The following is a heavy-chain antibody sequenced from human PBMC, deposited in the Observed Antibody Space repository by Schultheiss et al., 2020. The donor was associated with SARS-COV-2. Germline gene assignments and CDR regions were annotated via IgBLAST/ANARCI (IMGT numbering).Heavy chain of an antibody. J-gene: IGHJ1*01. CDR1: GFIVSSNY. Sequence: GGSLRLSCAASGFIVSSNYMSWVRQAPGKGLEGVSAISGSGGSTYYADSVKGRFTISRDNSKNSLYLQMNSLRAEDTAVYYCARDEGWDHLLQHWGQGTLVTVSS. D-gene: IGHD1-26*01. CDR2: ISGSGGST. CDR3: ARDEGWDHLLQH. V-gene: IGHV3-53*01.